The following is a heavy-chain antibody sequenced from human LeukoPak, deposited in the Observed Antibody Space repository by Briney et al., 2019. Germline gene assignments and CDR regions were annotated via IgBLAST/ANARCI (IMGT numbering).Heavy chain of an antibody. J-gene: IGHJ4*02. CDR1: GFTLTEYA. V-gene: IGHV3-23*01. Sequence: PGGSLRLSCAASGFTLTEYAMSWVRQAPGKGLEWVSSINPSSGNTYYADSVKGRFTISGDNSKNTLYLQMNSLRAEDTAVYYCAKEHMVAAVYYFDYWGQGTLVTVSS. D-gene: IGHD2-15*01. CDR3: AKEHMVAAVYYFDY. CDR2: INPSSGNT.